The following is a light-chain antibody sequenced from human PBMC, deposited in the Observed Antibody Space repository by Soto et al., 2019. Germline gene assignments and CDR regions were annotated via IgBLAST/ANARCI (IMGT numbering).Light chain of an antibody. CDR3: YSYTSSSTYV. J-gene: IGLJ1*01. CDR1: SSDVGGYNY. CDR2: DVS. V-gene: IGLV2-14*03. Sequence: QSALTQPASVSGSPGQSITISCTGTSSDVGGYNYVSWYQQHPANAPKVMIYDVSNRPSGVSNRFSGSKSGNTASLTISGLQAEEEADYYCYSYTSSSTYVFGTGTKLTVL.